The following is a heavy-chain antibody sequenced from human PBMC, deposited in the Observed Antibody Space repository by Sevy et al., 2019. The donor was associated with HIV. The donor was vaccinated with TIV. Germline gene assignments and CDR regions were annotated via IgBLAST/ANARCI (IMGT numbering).Heavy chain of an antibody. Sequence: GGSLRLSCAASGFTFSGSAMQWVRQASGKGLEWVSAISGSGGSTYYADSVKGRFTISRDKSKNTLFLQMNSLRAEDTAVYYCAKGDSTFYGLDVWGQGTTVTVSS. CDR2: ISGSGGST. J-gene: IGHJ6*02. CDR3: AKGDSTFYGLDV. CDR1: GFTFSGSA. D-gene: IGHD6-13*01. V-gene: IGHV3-23*01.